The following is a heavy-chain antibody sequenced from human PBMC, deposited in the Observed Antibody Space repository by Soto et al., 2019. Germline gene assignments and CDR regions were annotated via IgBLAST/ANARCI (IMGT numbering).Heavy chain of an antibody. CDR1: GYTFTSYG. CDR3: ASARSYGHYDMDY. J-gene: IGHJ4*02. V-gene: IGHV1-18*01. D-gene: IGHD4-17*01. CDR2: ISAYNGNT. Sequence: ASVKVSCKASGYTFTSYGIGWVRQAPRQGLEWMGWISAYNGNTNYAQKLQGRVTMTTDTSTSTAYMELRTLRSDDTAAYYCASARSYGHYDMDYWGQGTLVTGSS.